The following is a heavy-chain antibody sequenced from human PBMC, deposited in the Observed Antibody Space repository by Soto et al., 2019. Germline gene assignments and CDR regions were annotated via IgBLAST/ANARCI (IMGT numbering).Heavy chain of an antibody. D-gene: IGHD3-22*01. V-gene: IGHV1-46*01. J-gene: IGHJ4*02. CDR1: GYTFTSYY. Sequence: GASVKVSCKASGYTFTSYYMHWVRQAPGQGLEWMGIINPSGGSTSYAQKFQGRVTMTRDTSTSTVYMELSSLRSEDTAVYYCARVSIYYDSSGLFDYWGQGTLVTSPQ. CDR2: INPSGGST. CDR3: ARVSIYYDSSGLFDY.